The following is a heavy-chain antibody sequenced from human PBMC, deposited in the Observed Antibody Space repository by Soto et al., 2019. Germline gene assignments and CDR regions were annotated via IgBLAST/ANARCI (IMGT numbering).Heavy chain of an antibody. J-gene: IGHJ4*02. CDR2: INHSGST. V-gene: IGHV4-34*01. CDR1: GGSFSGYY. D-gene: IGHD6-13*01. CDR3: ARGLRSSSARGSFDY. Sequence: QVQLQQWGAGLLKPSETLSLSCAVYGGSFSGYYWSWIRQPPGKGLEWIGEINHSGSTNYNPSLKSRVTISVDTSKNQFSLKLISVTASDTAVYYCARGLRSSSARGSFDYWGQGTLVTVSS.